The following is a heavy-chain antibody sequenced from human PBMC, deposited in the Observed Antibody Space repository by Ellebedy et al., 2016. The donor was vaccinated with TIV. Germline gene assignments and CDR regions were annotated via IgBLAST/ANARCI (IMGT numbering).Heavy chain of an antibody. V-gene: IGHV3-11*01. D-gene: IGHD2-15*01. CDR1: GFTFSDYY. Sequence: PGGSLRLSCAASGFTFSDYYMRWIRQAPGKGLEGVSSISSSGSTIYYADSVKGRFTISRDNAKNSLYLQMNSLRAEDTAVYYCARDRPRAVVVAATGIGGWFDPWGQGTLVIVSS. CDR2: ISSSGSTI. CDR3: ARDRPRAVVVAATGIGGWFDP. J-gene: IGHJ5*02.